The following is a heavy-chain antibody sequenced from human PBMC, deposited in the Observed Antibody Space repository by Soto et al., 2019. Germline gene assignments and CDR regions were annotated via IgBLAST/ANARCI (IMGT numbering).Heavy chain of an antibody. V-gene: IGHV3-33*05. J-gene: IGHJ4*02. CDR1: GFTFRSYV. Sequence: QVQLVESGGGVVQPGTSLLLSCVGSGFTFRSYVIHWVRQAPGKGLEWVALTSYDGSNNFYGDSVQGRFTISRDNSRNTVELQMDSLRLEDTALYYCARWGTTGGLDVWGQGTLVSVSS. D-gene: IGHD3-16*01. CDR2: TSYDGSNN. CDR3: ARWGTTGGLDV.